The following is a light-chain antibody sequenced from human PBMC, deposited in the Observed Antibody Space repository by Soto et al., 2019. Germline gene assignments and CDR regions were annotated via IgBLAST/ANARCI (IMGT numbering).Light chain of an antibody. V-gene: IGKV3-11*01. CDR2: DAS. Sequence: EIVLTQSPATLSLSPGERATLSCRASQSVSSYLAWYQQKPGHAPRLLIYDASNRATGIPARFSGSGSGTAFTLTISSLEPEDFSVYYCQQRSNCPPYTFGQGTKLEIK. CDR1: QSVSSY. J-gene: IGKJ2*01. CDR3: QQRSNCPPYT.